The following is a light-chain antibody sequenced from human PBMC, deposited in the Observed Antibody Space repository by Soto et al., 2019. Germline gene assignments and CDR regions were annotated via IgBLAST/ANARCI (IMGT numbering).Light chain of an antibody. CDR1: QSVSTY. CDR2: AAS. Sequence: DIQMTQSPSSLSASVGDRVTITCRASQSVSTYLNWYQQKPGKAPKPLIFAASNLHRGVPSRFSGSESGTDFTLTISSLQPDDFATYFCQQTYNFPHTFGQGTKLEIK. J-gene: IGKJ2*01. CDR3: QQTYNFPHT. V-gene: IGKV1-39*01.